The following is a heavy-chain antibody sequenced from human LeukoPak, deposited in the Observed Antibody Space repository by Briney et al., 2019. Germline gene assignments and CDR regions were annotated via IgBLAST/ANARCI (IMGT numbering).Heavy chain of an antibody. J-gene: IGHJ5*02. CDR1: GGSIRSGDYY. CDR3: ARAREDYGVPWFDP. CDR2: IYYSGST. D-gene: IGHD4-17*01. Sequence: SQTLSLTCSVSGGSIRSGDYYWSWIRQPPAKGLEWFGYIYYSGSTYYNPSLKSRVTISVDTSKNQSSLKLSSVTAADTAVYYCARAREDYGVPWFDPWGQGTLVTVSS. V-gene: IGHV4-30-4*01.